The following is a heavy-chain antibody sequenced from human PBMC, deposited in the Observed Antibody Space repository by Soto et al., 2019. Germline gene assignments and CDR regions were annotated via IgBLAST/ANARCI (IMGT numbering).Heavy chain of an antibody. CDR3: ARVYCSGGSCYSIDC. CDR2: INPSGST. V-gene: IGHV1-46*03. CDR1: GYTFTSYY. J-gene: IGHJ4*02. Sequence: QVQLVQSGAEVKKPGASVKVSCKASGYTFTSYYMHWVRQAPGQGLEWMGIINPSGSTSYAQKFQGRFTMTRDTARSRGYVELSSLRSEDTGVYYCARVYCSGGSCYSIDCWGQGTLVTVSS. D-gene: IGHD2-15*01.